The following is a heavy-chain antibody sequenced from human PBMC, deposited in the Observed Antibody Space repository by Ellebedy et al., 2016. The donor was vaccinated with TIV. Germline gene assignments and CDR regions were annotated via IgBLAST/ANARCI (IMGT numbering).Heavy chain of an antibody. J-gene: IGHJ4*02. Sequence: MPSETLSLTCIVSGGSITSYYWNWIRQSAGKGLEWIGRIYRSGNTNNNPSLRSRVTMSVDTSKNQFSLKLSSVTAADTAVYYCARDSGSGWYFFDHWGQGTLVTVSS. CDR2: IYRSGNT. CDR3: ARDSGSGWYFFDH. CDR1: GGSITSYY. V-gene: IGHV4-4*07. D-gene: IGHD6-19*01.